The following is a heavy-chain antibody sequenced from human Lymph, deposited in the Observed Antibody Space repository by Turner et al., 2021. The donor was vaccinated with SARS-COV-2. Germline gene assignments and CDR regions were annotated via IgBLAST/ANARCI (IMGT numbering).Heavy chain of an antibody. Sequence: EVQLVESGGGWVQPGRSLRLSCAASGFTFDDYVMHWVRQAPGKGLEWVSGISWNSGSIGYADSVKGRFTISRDNAKNPLYLQMNSLRAEDTALYYCAKGRRFGMDVWGQGTTVTVSS. CDR2: ISWNSGSI. CDR3: AKGRRFGMDV. V-gene: IGHV3-9*01. CDR1: GFTFDDYV. J-gene: IGHJ6*02.